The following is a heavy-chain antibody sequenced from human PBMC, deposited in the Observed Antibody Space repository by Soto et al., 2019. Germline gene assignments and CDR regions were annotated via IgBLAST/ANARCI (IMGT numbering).Heavy chain of an antibody. Sequence: SETLSLTCTVSGGSISSSSYYWGWIRQPPGKGLEWIGSIYYSGSTYYNPSLKSRVTISVDTSKNQFSLKLSSVTAADTAVYYCARELTTASFRGPFDPWGQGTLVTVSS. V-gene: IGHV4-39*02. CDR1: GGSISSSSYY. CDR2: IYYSGST. D-gene: IGHD4-4*01. CDR3: ARELTTASFRGPFDP. J-gene: IGHJ5*02.